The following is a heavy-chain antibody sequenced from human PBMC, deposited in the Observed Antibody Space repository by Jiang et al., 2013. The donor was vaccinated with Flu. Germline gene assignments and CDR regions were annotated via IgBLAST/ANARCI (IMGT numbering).Heavy chain of an antibody. CDR3: ARESSTDFFLDY. J-gene: IGHJ4*02. D-gene: IGHD4-17*01. Sequence: VQLLESGGGLVKPGGSLRLSCAASGFTFSSYSMTWVRQAPGKGLEWVSYISDSTSTINYADSVKGRFTISRDNAKNSLFLQMDSLRAEDTAVYYCARESSTDFFLDYWGQGTLVTVST. CDR2: ISDSTSTI. V-gene: IGHV3-48*04. CDR1: GFTFSSYS.